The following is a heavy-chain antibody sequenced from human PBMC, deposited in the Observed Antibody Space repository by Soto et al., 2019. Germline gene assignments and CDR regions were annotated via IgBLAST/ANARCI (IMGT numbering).Heavy chain of an antibody. CDR3: AKLNYDFSAGYPYYFAY. CDR2: ISGSGGST. D-gene: IGHD3-3*01. CDR1: GCTFSTYA. Sequence: AGGSLRLSCAASGCTFSTYALSWVRQAPGKGLEWVSSISGSGGSTYYADSVKGRFTISRDNSKCTLYLQMHSLRAEDTAVYYCAKLNYDFSAGYPYYFAYWGRGTLVPVSS. J-gene: IGHJ4*02. V-gene: IGHV3-23*01.